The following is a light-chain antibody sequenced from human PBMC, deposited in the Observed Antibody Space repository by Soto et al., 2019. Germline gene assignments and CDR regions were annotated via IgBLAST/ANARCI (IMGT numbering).Light chain of an antibody. CDR3: AAWDDTLRGLV. CDR1: TSNIGTNY. Sequence: QSVLTQPPSASGTPGQRGIISCSGSTSNIGTNYVHWYQQLPGTAPKVLIYRNYHRPSGVPDRFSGSKSGTSASLAISGLQPEDEADYYCAAWDDTLRGLVFGGGTQLTVL. J-gene: IGLJ7*01. CDR2: RNY. V-gene: IGLV1-47*01.